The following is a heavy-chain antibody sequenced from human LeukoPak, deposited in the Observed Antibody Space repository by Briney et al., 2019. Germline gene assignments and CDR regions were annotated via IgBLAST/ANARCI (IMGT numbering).Heavy chain of an antibody. V-gene: IGHV5-51*01. CDR2: IYPGDSDT. Sequence: GESLKISCKGSGYSFTSYWIGLVRQMPGKGLEWMGIIYPGDSDTRYSPSFQGQVTISADKSISTAYLQWSSLKASDTAMYYCARRGGYCSSTSCYAADAFDIWGQGTMVTVSS. CDR1: GYSFTSYW. D-gene: IGHD2-2*01. CDR3: ARRGGYCSSTSCYAADAFDI. J-gene: IGHJ3*02.